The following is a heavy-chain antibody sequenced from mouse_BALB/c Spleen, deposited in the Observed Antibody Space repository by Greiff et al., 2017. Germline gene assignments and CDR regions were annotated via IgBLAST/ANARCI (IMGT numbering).Heavy chain of an antibody. CDR2: ISTYYGDA. D-gene: IGHD1-2*01. CDR3: ARGGGTTASHAMDY. J-gene: IGHJ4*01. V-gene: IGHV1S137*01. Sequence: QVRLQQSGAELVRPGVSVKISCKGSGYTFTDYAMHWVKQSHAKSLEWIGVISTYYGDASYNQKFKGKATMTVDKSSSTAYMELARLTSEDSAIYYCARGGGTTASHAMDYWGQGTSVTVSS. CDR1: GYTFTDYA.